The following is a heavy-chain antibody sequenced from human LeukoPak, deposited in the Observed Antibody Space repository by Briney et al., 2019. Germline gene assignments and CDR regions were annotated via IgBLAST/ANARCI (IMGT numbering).Heavy chain of an antibody. CDR3: ARAQWIVVVTAIRHDAFDI. Sequence: SETLSLTCTVSGGSISSYYWSWIRQPPGKGLEWIGYIYYSGSTNYNPSLKSRVTISVDTSKNQFSLKLSSVTAADTAVYYCARAQWIVVVTAIRHDAFDIWGQGTMVTVSS. J-gene: IGHJ3*02. V-gene: IGHV4-59*12. D-gene: IGHD2-21*02. CDR1: GGSISSYY. CDR2: IYYSGST.